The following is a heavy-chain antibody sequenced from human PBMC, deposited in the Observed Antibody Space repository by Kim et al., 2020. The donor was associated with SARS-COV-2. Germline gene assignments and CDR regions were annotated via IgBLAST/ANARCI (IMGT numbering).Heavy chain of an antibody. V-gene: IGHV1-8*01. D-gene: IGHD1-26*01. J-gene: IGHJ5*02. CDR3: ARLPGYYDQNNWFDP. Sequence: AQKFQGRVTMNRNTSISTAYIELSSLRSEDTAVYYCARLPGYYDQNNWFDPWGQGTLVTVSS.